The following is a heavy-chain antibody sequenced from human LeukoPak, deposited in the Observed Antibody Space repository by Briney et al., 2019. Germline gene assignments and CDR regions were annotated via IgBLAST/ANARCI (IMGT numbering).Heavy chain of an antibody. J-gene: IGHJ4*02. D-gene: IGHD3-22*01. CDR1: GYTFTSYY. CDR2: INPNSGGT. Sequence: ASVKVSCKASGYTFTSYYMHWVRQAPGQGLEWMGWINPNSGGTNYAQKFQGRVTMTRDTSISTAYMELSRLRSDDTAVYYCARPNYYYDSSPPFDYWGQGTLVTVSS. CDR3: ARPNYYYDSSPPFDY. V-gene: IGHV1-2*02.